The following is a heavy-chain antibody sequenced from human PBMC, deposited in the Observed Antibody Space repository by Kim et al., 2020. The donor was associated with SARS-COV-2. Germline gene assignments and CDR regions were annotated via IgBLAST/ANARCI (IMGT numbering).Heavy chain of an antibody. D-gene: IGHD3-22*01. J-gene: IGHJ4*02. CDR2: T. V-gene: IGHV3-23*01. CDR3: AKEIGASLPFDY. Sequence: TFYADCVKGRFTISRDNSNNRLYLQMNSVRGDDTALYYCAKEIGASLPFDYWGQGILVTVSS.